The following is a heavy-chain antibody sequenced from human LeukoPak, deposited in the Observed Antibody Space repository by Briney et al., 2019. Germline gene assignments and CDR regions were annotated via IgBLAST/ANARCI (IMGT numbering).Heavy chain of an antibody. CDR3: ARGLVGATHFDY. Sequence: SETMSLTCAVYGGSFSGYYWSWIRQPPGKGLEWIGEINHSGSTNYNPSLKSRVTISVDTSKNQFSLKLSSVTAADTAVYYCARGLVGATHFDYWGQGTLVTVSS. J-gene: IGHJ4*02. CDR2: INHSGST. D-gene: IGHD1-26*01. CDR1: GGSFSGYY. V-gene: IGHV4-34*01.